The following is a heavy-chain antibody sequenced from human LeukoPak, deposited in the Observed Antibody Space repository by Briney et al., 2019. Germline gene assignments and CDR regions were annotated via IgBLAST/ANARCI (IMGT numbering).Heavy chain of an antibody. Sequence: SETLSLTCNVSGGSISSGGYYWSWIRQHPGKGLEWIGYIYYSGSTYYNPSLKSRVTISVDTSKNQFSLKLSSVTAADTAVYYCARIVVVTATSVYFDYWGQGTLVTVSS. D-gene: IGHD2-21*02. CDR1: GGSISSGGYY. CDR2: IYYSGST. CDR3: ARIVVVTATSVYFDY. J-gene: IGHJ4*02. V-gene: IGHV4-31*03.